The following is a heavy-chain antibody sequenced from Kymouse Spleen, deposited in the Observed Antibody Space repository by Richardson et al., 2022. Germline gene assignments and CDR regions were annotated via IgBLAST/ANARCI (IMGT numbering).Heavy chain of an antibody. Sequence: QVQLVESGGGVVQPGRSLRLSCAASGFTFSSYGMHWVRQAPGKGLEWVAVIWYDGSNKYYADSVKGRFTISRDNSKNTLYLQMNSLRAEDTAVYYCARRRCSSTSCYPFDYWGQGTLVTVSS. J-gene: IGHJ4*02. CDR3: ARRRCSSTSCYPFDY. CDR2: IWYDGSNK. V-gene: IGHV3-33*01. D-gene: IGHD2-2*02. CDR1: GFTFSSYG.